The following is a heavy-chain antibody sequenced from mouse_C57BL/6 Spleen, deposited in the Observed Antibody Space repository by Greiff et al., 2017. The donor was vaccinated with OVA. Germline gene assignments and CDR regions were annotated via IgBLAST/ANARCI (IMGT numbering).Heavy chain of an antibody. CDR2: INPSTGGT. J-gene: IGHJ2*01. V-gene: IGHV1-42*01. Sequence: VQLKQSGPELVKPGASVKISCKASGYSFTGYYMNWVKQSPEKSLEWIGEINPSTGGTTYNQKFKAKATLTVDKSSSTAYMQLKSLTSEDSAVYYCARGGYYGYFDYWGQGTTLTVSS. CDR1: GYSFTGYY. D-gene: IGHD2-3*01. CDR3: ARGGYYGYFDY.